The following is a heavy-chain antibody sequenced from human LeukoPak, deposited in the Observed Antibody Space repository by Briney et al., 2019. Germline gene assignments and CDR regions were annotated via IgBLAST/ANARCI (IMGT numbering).Heavy chain of an antibody. CDR2: IKQDGSEK. D-gene: IGHD3-3*01. CDR3: ARALLYDFWSGDDWFDP. V-gene: IGHV3-7*01. CDR1: GFTFSSYW. Sequence: GGSLRLSXAASGFTFSSYWMSWVGQTPGKGLEWVANIKQDGSEKYYVDSVKGRFTISRDNAKNSLYLQMNSLRAEDTAVYYCARALLYDFWSGDDWFDPWGQGTLVTVSS. J-gene: IGHJ5*02.